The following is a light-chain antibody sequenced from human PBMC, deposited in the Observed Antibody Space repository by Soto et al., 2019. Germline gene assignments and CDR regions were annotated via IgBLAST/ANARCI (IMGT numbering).Light chain of an antibody. CDR1: QNIFSY. CDR3: HQSYRTVWT. J-gene: IGKJ1*01. V-gene: IGKV1-39*01. CDR2: SAS. Sequence: DIQMTQSPSSLSASVGDRVTITCRTSQNIFSYLNWYQQEAGQAPKLLIHSASTLESGVPSRFSGGGSGTDFTLTISGLQPEDFATYFCHQSYRTVWTFGQGTKVDIK.